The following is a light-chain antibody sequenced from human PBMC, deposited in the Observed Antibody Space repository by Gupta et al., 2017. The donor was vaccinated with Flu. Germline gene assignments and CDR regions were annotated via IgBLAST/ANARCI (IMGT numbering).Light chain of an antibody. CDR3: QQYGDSQYS. V-gene: IGKV3-20*01. Sequence: EIVLTQSPGTLSLSPGESVTLSCRASQSVTSTYLAWHQHRPGHAPRLLIYGAYDRATGIPDRFSGRGSGTDFTLTINRLEPEDSAVYYCQQYGDSQYSCGQGTKLEIK. J-gene: IGKJ2*01. CDR2: GAY. CDR1: QSVTSTY.